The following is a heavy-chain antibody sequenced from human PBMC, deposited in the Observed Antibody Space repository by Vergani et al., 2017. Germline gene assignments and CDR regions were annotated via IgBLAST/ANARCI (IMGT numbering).Heavy chain of an antibody. V-gene: IGHV3-15*01. CDR3: TTESGVVVVAVDY. J-gene: IGHJ4*02. CDR2: IKSKTDGGTT. D-gene: IGHD2-15*01. Sequence: EVQLLESGGGLVQPGGSLRLSCAASGFTFSNAWMSWVRQAPGKGLEWVGRIKSKTDGGTTDYAAPVKGRFTISRDDSKNTLYLQMNSLKTEDTAVYYCTTESGVVVVAVDYWGQGTLVTVSS. CDR1: GFTFSNAW.